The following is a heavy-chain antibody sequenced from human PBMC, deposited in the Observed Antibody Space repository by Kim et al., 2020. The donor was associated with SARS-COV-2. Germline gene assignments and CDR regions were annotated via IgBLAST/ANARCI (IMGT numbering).Heavy chain of an antibody. Sequence: ASVKVSCKASGFTFTDFYIHWVRQAPGQGLEWMGRVDTKNGDTRYVRKYQGRVSMTRDTSTTTAYMELNSLTSDDTAVYYCARGGPAHEFDPWGQGTLVTVSS. CDR2: VDTKNGDT. CDR3: ARGGPAHEFDP. V-gene: IGHV1-2*02. J-gene: IGHJ5*02. CDR1: GFTFTDFY.